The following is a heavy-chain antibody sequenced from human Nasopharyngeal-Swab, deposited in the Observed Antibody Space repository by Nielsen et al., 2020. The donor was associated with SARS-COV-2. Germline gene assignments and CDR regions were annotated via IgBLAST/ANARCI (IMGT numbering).Heavy chain of an antibody. CDR3: ARDYASGAYASSP. D-gene: IGHD3-10*01. Sequence: GESLKISCEGSGFPFSNYYMRWVCQAPGKGLECVANIEPDGSGKQYVDSVKGQFTISRDNAKNSLFLQMNSLRVEDTAVYYCARDYASGAYASSPWGQGTLVTVSS. CDR2: IEPDGSGK. CDR1: GFPFSNYY. J-gene: IGHJ5*02. V-gene: IGHV3-7*04.